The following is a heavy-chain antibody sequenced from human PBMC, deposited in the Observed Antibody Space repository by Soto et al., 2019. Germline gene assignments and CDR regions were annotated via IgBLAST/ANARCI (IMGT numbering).Heavy chain of an antibody. CDR1: GFTFSSYW. CDR2: VNSDGSDT. CDR3: AKGFGYQLLYNYFDY. Sequence: EVQLVESGGGLVQPGGSLRLSCAASGFTFSSYWMHWVRQAPGKGLVWVSRVNSDGSDTSYADSVKGRFTISRDNSKNTLYLQMNSLRAEDTAVYYCAKGFGYQLLYNYFDYWGQGTLVTVSS. J-gene: IGHJ4*02. V-gene: IGHV3-74*01. D-gene: IGHD2-2*02.